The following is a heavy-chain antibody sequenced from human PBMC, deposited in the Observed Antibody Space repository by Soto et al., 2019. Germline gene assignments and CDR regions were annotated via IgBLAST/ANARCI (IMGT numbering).Heavy chain of an antibody. CDR1: GFSVSGKY. CDR2: IYSGGSA. D-gene: IGHD3-10*01. V-gene: IGHV3-53*01. Sequence: QLVESGGGLIQPGGSLRLSCAGSGFSVSGKYMSWVRQAPGNGLDWVSVIYSGGSAYYADSVKGRFTISRDESQNTLYLQMNSLRAEDTAVYYCARSMMVRGVLFDLWGQGTLVSVSS. CDR3: ARSMMVRGVLFDL. J-gene: IGHJ4*02.